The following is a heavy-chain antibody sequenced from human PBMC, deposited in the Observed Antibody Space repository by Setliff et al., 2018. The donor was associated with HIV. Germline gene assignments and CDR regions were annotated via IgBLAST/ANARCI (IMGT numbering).Heavy chain of an antibody. D-gene: IGHD3-16*01. CDR1: GYSISSSHW. V-gene: IGHV4-28*06. Sequence: SETLSLTCAVSGYSISSSHWWGWIRQPPGKGLEWIGYIYYSGSTNYNPSLESRATMSVDTSNNRFSLKLSSVTALDTAVYYCAKTVVGDSYALPNDGFDIWGQGTMVTVS. J-gene: IGHJ3*02. CDR2: IYYSGST. CDR3: AKTVVGDSYALPNDGFDI.